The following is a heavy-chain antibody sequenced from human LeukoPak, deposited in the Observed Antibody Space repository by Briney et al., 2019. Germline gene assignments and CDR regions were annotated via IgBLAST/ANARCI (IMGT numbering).Heavy chain of an antibody. V-gene: IGHV4-39*01. J-gene: IGHJ3*02. Sequence: SETLPLTCTVSGGSISSSSYYWGWIRQPPGKGLEWIGSIYYSGSTYYNPSLKSRVTISVDTSKNQFSLKLSSVTAADTAVYYCARAKPPYYYDSSGYSDPDAFDIWGQGTMVTVSS. CDR3: ARAKPPYYYDSSGYSDPDAFDI. D-gene: IGHD3-22*01. CDR1: GGSISSSSYY. CDR2: IYYSGST.